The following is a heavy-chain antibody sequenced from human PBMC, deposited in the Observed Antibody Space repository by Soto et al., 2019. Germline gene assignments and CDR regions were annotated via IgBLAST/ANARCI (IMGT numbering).Heavy chain of an antibody. D-gene: IGHD3-22*01. CDR2: IFHSGNT. J-gene: IGHJ4*02. CDR1: GASIRSGGYA. CDR3: ASAQDYYDSSGYRFDY. V-gene: IGHV4-30-2*01. Sequence: QPQLQESGSRLVKPSETLSLTCAVSGASIRSGGYAWSWIRQPPGKGLEWIGYIFHSGNTFYNPSLKSRVNLSVDRSKNEFSLKLTSVTAADTAVYYCASAQDYYDSSGYRFDYWGQGTLVTVSS.